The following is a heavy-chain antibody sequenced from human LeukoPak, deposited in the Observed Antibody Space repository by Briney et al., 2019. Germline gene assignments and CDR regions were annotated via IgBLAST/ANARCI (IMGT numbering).Heavy chain of an antibody. D-gene: IGHD1-26*01. Sequence: ASVKVSCKASGYXFTGYYIHWVRQAPGQGREWMGWINPNSGGTNYAQKFQGRVTMTRDTSICTAYMELSRLRSDDTAVYYCARGGPSGSYLDWFDPWGQGTLVTVSS. CDR3: ARGGPSGSYLDWFDP. V-gene: IGHV1-2*02. J-gene: IGHJ5*02. CDR1: GYXFTGYY. CDR2: INPNSGGT.